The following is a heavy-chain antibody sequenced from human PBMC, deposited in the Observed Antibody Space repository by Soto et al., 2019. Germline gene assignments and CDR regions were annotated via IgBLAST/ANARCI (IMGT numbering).Heavy chain of an antibody. CDR1: GGSINSSNYY. Sequence: SETLSLTCHVSGGSINSSNYYWDWIRQPPGKGLEWIGTTYYNGNAYYNPSLRSRVSMSVDTSKNQFSLKVTSVTAADTAMYYCARLGGYCSSTSCYGYYGMDVWGQGTTVTVSS. J-gene: IGHJ6*02. V-gene: IGHV4-39*01. CDR2: TYYNGNA. CDR3: ARLGGYCSSTSCYGYYGMDV. D-gene: IGHD2-2*01.